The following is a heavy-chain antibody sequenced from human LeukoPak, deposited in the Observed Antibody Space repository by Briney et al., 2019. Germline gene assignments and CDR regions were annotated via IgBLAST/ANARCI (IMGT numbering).Heavy chain of an antibody. D-gene: IGHD6-13*01. J-gene: IGHJ4*02. CDR2: IYTSGST. Sequence: SETLSLTCTVSGGSISSYYWSWIRQPAGKGLEWIGRIYTSGSTNYNPSLKSRVTMSVDTSKNQFSLKLSSVTAADTAVYYCARDPARSSSWYYFDYWGQGTLVTVPS. CDR3: ARDPARSSSWYYFDY. V-gene: IGHV4-4*07. CDR1: GGSISSYY.